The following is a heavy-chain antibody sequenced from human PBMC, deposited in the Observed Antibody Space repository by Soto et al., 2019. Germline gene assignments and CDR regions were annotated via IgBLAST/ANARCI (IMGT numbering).Heavy chain of an antibody. CDR2: ISYDGSNK. J-gene: IGHJ6*02. D-gene: IGHD3-22*01. V-gene: IGHV3-30-3*01. Sequence: GGSLRLSCAASGFTFSSYAMHWVRQAPGKGLEWVAVISYDGSNKYYADTVKGRFTISRDNSKNTLYLQMNSLRAEDTVVYYCARELDYYDSSGYYNEVVYYYYGMDVGGQGTTVTFSS. CDR1: GFTFSSYA. CDR3: ARELDYYDSSGYYNEVVYYYYGMDV.